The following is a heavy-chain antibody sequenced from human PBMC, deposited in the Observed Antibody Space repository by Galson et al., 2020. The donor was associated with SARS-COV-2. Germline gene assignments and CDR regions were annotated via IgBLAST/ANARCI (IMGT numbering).Heavy chain of an antibody. CDR2: IYHTGTT. V-gene: IGHV4-31*03. CDR1: GDSIGSGGYF. CDR3: AGDRGMYSSSSLDC. J-gene: IGHJ4*02. D-gene: IGHD6-6*01. Sequence: SETLSLTCTVSGDSIGSGGYFWTWIRQHPGTGLEWIGYIYHTGTTYYNPSLESRVIISVDKSKNQFSLRLNSVTAADTAVYYCAGDRGMYSSSSLDCWGQGILVTVSS.